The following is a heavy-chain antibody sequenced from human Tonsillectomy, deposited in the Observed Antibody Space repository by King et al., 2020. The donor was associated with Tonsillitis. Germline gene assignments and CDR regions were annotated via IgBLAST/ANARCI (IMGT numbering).Heavy chain of an antibody. J-gene: IGHJ3*02. V-gene: IGHV3-15*01. D-gene: IGHD1-26*01. CDR2: IKSKTNGGTT. Sequence: VQLVESGGGLVKPGGSLRLSCAASGFTFSNAWMHWVRQAPGKGLEWVGRIKSKTNGGTTDYAAPVKGRFTISRDDSKNTLYLQMNSLKTEDTAVYFCATDQVETTTYFHAFDIWGQGTMVTVSS. CDR3: ATDQVETTTYFHAFDI. CDR1: GFTFSNAW.